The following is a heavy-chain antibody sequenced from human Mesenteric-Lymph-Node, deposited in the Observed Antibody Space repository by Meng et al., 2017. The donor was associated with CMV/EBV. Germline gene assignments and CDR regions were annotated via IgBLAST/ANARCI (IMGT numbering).Heavy chain of an antibody. CDR2: ISWNSGSI. J-gene: IGHJ6*02. CDR3: ARVGYSSGWRSYYYYGMDV. D-gene: IGHD6-19*01. CDR1: GFTFDDYA. Sequence: SLKISCAASGFTFDDYAMHWVRQAPGKGLEWVSGISWNSGSIGYADSVKGRFTISRDNAKNSLYLQMNSLRAEDTAVYYCARVGYSSGWRSYYYYGMDVWGQGTTVTVSS. V-gene: IGHV3-9*01.